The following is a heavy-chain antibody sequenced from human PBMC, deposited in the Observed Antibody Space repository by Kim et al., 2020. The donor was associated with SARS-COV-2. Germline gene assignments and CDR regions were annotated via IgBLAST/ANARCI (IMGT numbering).Heavy chain of an antibody. CDR1: GFTFSSYG. J-gene: IGHJ4*02. D-gene: IGHD1-26*01. Sequence: GGSLRLSCAASGFTFSSYGMHWVRQAPGKGLEWVAVISYDGSNKYYADSVKSRFTISRDNSKNTLYLQMNSLRAEDTAVYYCGSSPEGRGDFDYWGQGTLVTVSS. V-gene: IGHV3-33*05. CDR2: ISYDGSNK. CDR3: GSSPEGRGDFDY.